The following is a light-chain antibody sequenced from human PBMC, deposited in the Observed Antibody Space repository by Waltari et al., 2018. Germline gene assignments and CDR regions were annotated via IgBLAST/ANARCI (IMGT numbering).Light chain of an antibody. Sequence: EIVLTQSPVTLSLSPGERATLPCRASQSVGSYLAWYQQKPGQAPRLLIYAASNRATGIPARFSGSGSGTDFTLTISSLEPEDSAVYYCQHRAHWPPDATFGPGTKVDIK. J-gene: IGKJ3*01. CDR2: AAS. CDR1: QSVGSY. V-gene: IGKV3-11*01. CDR3: QHRAHWPPDAT.